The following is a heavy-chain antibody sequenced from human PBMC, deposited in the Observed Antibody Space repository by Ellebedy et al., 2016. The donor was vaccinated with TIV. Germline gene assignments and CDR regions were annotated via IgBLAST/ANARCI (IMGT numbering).Heavy chain of an antibody. V-gene: IGHV3-33*01. CDR3: ARDSDYLAGYYYGMDV. CDR1: GFTFSSYG. Sequence: PGGSLRLSCAASGFTFSSYGMHWVRQAPGKGLEWVAVIWYDGSNKYYADSVKGRFTISGDNSKNTLYLQMNSLRAEDTAVYYCARDSDYLAGYYYGMDVWGQGTTVTVSS. J-gene: IGHJ6*02. CDR2: IWYDGSNK. D-gene: IGHD2/OR15-2a*01.